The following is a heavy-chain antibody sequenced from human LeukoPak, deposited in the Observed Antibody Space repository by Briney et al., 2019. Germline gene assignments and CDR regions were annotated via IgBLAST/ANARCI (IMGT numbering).Heavy chain of an antibody. CDR2: ISSSGSTK. J-gene: IGHJ4*02. D-gene: IGHD3-22*01. Sequence: PGGSLRLSCAASGFTFSSYEMNWVRQAPGKGLEWVSYISSSGSTKYYADSVKGRFTISRDNAKNSLYLQMNSLRAEDTALYYCAKDYYDSSGYYYREGYFDYWGQGTLVTVSS. CDR1: GFTFSSYE. V-gene: IGHV3-48*03. CDR3: AKDYYDSSGYYYREGYFDY.